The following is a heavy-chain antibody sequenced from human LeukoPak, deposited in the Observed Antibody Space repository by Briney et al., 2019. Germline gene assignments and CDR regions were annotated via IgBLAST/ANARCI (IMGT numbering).Heavy chain of an antibody. D-gene: IGHD1-14*01. V-gene: IGHV3-23*01. CDR2: ISGSGGNT. CDR1: GFTFSDYA. J-gene: IGHJ4*02. Sequence: GGSLRLSCAASGFTFSDYAMNWVRQAPGKGLEWVSTISGSGGNTYYAGSVKGRFTISRDNSKNTLYLQMNSLRAEDTAVYYCAKLHNLNSDCWGQGTLVTVSS. CDR3: AKLHNLNSDC.